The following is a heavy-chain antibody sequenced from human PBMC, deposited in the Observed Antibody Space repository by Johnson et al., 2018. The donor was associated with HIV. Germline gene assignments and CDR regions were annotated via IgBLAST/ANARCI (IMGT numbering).Heavy chain of an antibody. CDR3: TTGDFGGGSCHAFDF. Sequence: VQLVESGGGLIQPGGSLRLSCAASGVTFSDVWMTWVRQAPGRGLEWVGRIKRQIDGGTTDYATPVKGRFTFSRDDSKNTLYLHMNSLKTEDTGVYYCTTGDFGGGSCHAFDFWGQGTMVTVSS. J-gene: IGHJ3*01. CDR1: GVTFSDVW. D-gene: IGHD2-15*01. CDR2: IKRQIDGGTT. V-gene: IGHV3-15*01.